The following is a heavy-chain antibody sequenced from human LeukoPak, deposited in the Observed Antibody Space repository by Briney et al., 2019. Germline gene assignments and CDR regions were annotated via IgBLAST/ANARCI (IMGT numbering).Heavy chain of an antibody. Sequence: RPSETLSLTCTVSGGSISSSSYYWGWIRQPPGKGLEWIGSIYYSGSTYYNPSLKSRVTISVDTSKNQFSLKLSSVTAADTAVYYCARHVRRGYDSSWDYYYYMDVWGKGTTVTVSS. CDR2: IYYSGST. V-gene: IGHV4-39*01. CDR1: GGSISSSSYY. J-gene: IGHJ6*03. D-gene: IGHD3-22*01. CDR3: ARHVRRGYDSSWDYYYYMDV.